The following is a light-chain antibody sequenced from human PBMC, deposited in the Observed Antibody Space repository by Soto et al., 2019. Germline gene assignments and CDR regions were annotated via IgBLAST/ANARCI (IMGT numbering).Light chain of an antibody. CDR1: QSVRSW. V-gene: IGKV1-5*01. Sequence: DIPMTQSPSTLSASVGDRVTITCRASQSVRSWLAWYQQKPCKAPHLLIYDASPLEGGVPGRFSGSGSGTQFTRTISGLQPDDCATYYCQQFDRYVVSFGGGPQVEI. J-gene: IGKJ4*01. CDR3: QQFDRYVVS. CDR2: DAS.